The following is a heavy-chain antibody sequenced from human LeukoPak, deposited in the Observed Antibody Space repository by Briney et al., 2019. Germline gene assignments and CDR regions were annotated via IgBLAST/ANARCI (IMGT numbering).Heavy chain of an antibody. D-gene: IGHD4-17*01. V-gene: IGHV1-8*03. CDR1: GYTFTDYH. J-gene: IGHJ4*02. CDR3: ARTTSLTASGHDY. CDR2: INPNTGDR. Sequence: ASLKVSCKASGYTFTDYHINWVRQAPGQGLEWMGWINPNTGDRGYAQKFQGRVSITSDTSISTAYMELGSPRSEDTAVYFCARTTSLTASGHDYWGQGTLVTVSS.